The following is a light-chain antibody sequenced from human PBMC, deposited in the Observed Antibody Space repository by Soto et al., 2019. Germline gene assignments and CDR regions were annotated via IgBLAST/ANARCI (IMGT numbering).Light chain of an antibody. CDR2: EVS. V-gene: IGLV2-23*02. CDR1: SSDVGSYNL. CDR3: CSYAGSSTLWV. J-gene: IGLJ3*02. Sequence: QSALTQPASVSGSPGQSITISCTGTSSDVGSYNLVSWYQQHPGKAPKLMIYEVSKRPSGVSNRFSGPKSGNTASLTISGLQAEDEADYYCCSYAGSSTLWVFGGGTKLTVL.